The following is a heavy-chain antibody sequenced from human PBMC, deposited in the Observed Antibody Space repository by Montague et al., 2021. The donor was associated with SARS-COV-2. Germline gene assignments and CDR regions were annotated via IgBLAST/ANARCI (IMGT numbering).Heavy chain of an antibody. V-gene: IGHV4-39*01. CDR2: SYYSGTT. J-gene: IGHJ3*02. D-gene: IGHD3-10*01. CDR3: ARGSYGSGSYHAFDI. CDR1: GDSFNSPKYY. Sequence: SETLSPTCTVSGDSFNSPKYYYAWIRQPPGKGLEWIGSSYYSGTTYDNPCLRSQVTISVDTSKTQFSLKMNSVTAADTAVYYCARGSYGSGSYHAFDIWSQGTVVAVSS.